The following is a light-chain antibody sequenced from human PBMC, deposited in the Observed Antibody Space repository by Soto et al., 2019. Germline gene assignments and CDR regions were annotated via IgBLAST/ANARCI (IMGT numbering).Light chain of an antibody. CDR2: AAS. J-gene: IGKJ4*01. CDR1: QNIASY. CDR3: QQSYSTPPG. Sequence: DIQMTQSPSSLSASVGDGVSFTCRASQNIASYLNWYQHKPGRAPRLLIYAASNLQTGVPSRFSGGGSGTNFTLTINSLQPEDFATYYGQQSYSTPPGFGGGTTVEIK. V-gene: IGKV1-39*01.